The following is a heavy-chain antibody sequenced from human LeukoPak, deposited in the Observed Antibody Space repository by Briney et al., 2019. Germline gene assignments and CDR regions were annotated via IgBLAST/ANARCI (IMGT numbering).Heavy chain of an antibody. Sequence: GASVKVSCKASGYTFTSYGISWVRRAPGQGLEWMGWISAYNGNTNYAQKLQGRVTMTTDTSTSTAYMELRSLRSDDTAVYYCAREPYSSSWRSFDYWGQGTLVTVSS. J-gene: IGHJ4*02. V-gene: IGHV1-18*01. D-gene: IGHD6-13*01. CDR3: AREPYSSSWRSFDY. CDR1: GYTFTSYG. CDR2: ISAYNGNT.